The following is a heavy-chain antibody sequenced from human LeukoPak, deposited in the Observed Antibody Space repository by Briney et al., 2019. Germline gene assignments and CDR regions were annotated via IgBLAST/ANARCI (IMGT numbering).Heavy chain of an antibody. CDR2: ISSSSSSI. Sequence: GGSLRLSCAASGFTFSGYSMNWVRQAPGKGLEWVSSISSSSSSIYYADSLKGRFTISSDNAKNSLYLQMNSLRAEDTAGYYCARAGYGDYVYDYWGQGTLVTVSS. D-gene: IGHD4-17*01. CDR3: ARAGYGDYVYDY. V-gene: IGHV3-21*01. J-gene: IGHJ4*02. CDR1: GFTFSGYS.